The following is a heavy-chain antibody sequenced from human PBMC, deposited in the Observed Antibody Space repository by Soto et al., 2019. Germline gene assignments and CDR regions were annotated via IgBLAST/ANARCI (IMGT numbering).Heavy chain of an antibody. D-gene: IGHD6-13*01. J-gene: IGHJ5*02. CDR1: GFTVSSNY. CDR2: IYSGGST. V-gene: IGHV3-53*04. CDR3: ARDRGQQLVRGSWFDP. Sequence: EVQLVESGGGLVQPGGSLRLSCAASGFTVSSNYMSWVRQAPGKGLEWVSVIYSGGSTYYADSVKGRFTISRHNSKNTLYRQMNSLRAEDTAVYYCARDRGQQLVRGSWFDPWGQGTLVTVSS.